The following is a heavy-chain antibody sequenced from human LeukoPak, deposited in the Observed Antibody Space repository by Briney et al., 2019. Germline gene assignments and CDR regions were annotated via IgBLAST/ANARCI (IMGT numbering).Heavy chain of an antibody. CDR2: INQDGSER. V-gene: IGHV3-7*03. Sequence: GGSLRLSCAASGFTFSSHWMTWVRQAPGKGLEWVANINQDGSERYYVDSVKGRFTISRDNAKNSLYLQMNSLRAEDTAFYYCARGTEVYYDSSSYYSYWGQGTLVTVSS. CDR3: ARGTEVYYDSSSYYSY. D-gene: IGHD3-22*01. J-gene: IGHJ4*02. CDR1: GFTFSSHW.